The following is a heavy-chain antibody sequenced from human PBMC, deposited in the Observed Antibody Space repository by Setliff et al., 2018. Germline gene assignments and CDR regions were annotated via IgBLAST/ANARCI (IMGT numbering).Heavy chain of an antibody. CDR2: IISMFGTT. CDR3: ARGALVLQFLEWLPRHYYMDV. V-gene: IGHV1-69*06. CDR1: GGTFSTYA. J-gene: IGHJ6*03. D-gene: IGHD3-3*01. Sequence: SVKVSCKASGGTFSTYAISWVRQAPGQGLEWMGGIISMFGTTNYAQKFQGRVTITADKSTSTAYMELSSLRSEDTAIYYCARGALVLQFLEWLPRHYYMDVWGKGTTVTVSS.